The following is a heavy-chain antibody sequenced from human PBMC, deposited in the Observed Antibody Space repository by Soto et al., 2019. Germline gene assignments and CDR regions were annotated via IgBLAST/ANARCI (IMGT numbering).Heavy chain of an antibody. V-gene: IGHV3-73*01. CDR1: GFAFSGSS. CDR3: TRHPYYDILTGFYNADMYFDY. CDR2: VRNKANTYAT. J-gene: IGHJ4*02. D-gene: IGHD3-9*01. Sequence: GGSLRLSCSASGFAFSGSSIHWVRQASGKGLEWVGRVRNKANTYATAYAASVKGRFTISRDDSKNTASLQLNSLKTEDTAVYYCTRHPYYDILTGFYNADMYFDYWGQGALVTVSS.